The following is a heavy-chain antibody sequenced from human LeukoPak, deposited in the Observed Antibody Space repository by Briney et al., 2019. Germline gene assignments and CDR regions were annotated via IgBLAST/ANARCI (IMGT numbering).Heavy chain of an antibody. CDR2: INTDGTVT. Sequence: GGSLRLSCAASGFTFSKYWMFWVRQAPGKGLESVSRINTDGTVTTYADSVKGRFTVSRDNADNTMFLQMNSVRDEDTAVYYCATKQWLAPPPDSWGQGTPVTVSS. V-gene: IGHV3-74*01. D-gene: IGHD6-19*01. CDR3: ATKQWLAPPPDS. CDR1: GFTFSKYW. J-gene: IGHJ4*02.